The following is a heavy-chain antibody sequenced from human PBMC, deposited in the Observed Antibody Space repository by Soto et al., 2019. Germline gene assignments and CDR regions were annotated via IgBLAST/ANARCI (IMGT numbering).Heavy chain of an antibody. J-gene: IGHJ4*02. CDR2: IYYSGST. D-gene: IGHD5-12*01. CDR1: GGSISSSNW. V-gene: IGHV4-4*02. Sequence: SETLSLTCAVSGGSISSSNWWSWVLQPPGKGLEWIGYIYYSGSTNYNPSLKSRVTISVDTSKNQFSLKLSSVTAADTAVYYCARFTDIVATSYFDYWGQGTLVTVSS. CDR3: ARFTDIVATSYFDY.